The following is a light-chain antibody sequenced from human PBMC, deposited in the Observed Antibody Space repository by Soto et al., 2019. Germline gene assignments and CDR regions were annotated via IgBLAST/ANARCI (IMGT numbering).Light chain of an antibody. V-gene: IGKV3-20*01. Sequence: EIVLTQSPGTLSLSPGERATLSCRASQSVSSSYLAWYQQKPGQATRLLIYGASSRATGIPDRFSGSGSGTDFTLTSSRLEPEDFAVYYCQQYGSSYTFGQGTKLEIK. J-gene: IGKJ2*01. CDR1: QSVSSSY. CDR2: GAS. CDR3: QQYGSSYT.